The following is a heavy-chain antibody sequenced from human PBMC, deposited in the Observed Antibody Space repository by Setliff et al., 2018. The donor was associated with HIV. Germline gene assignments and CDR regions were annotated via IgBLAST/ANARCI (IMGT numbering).Heavy chain of an antibody. CDR2: IIPMYDTR. V-gene: IGHV1-69*13. Sequence: SVKVSCKTSGGTFGSFVITWVRQAPGQGLEWMGGIIPMYDTRNYAQKFQGRVTITADESTTTAYMELSSLRSEDTAVYYCARERNYGVNRPFDYWGQGTLVTVSS. D-gene: IGHD4-17*01. J-gene: IGHJ4*02. CDR1: GGTFGSFV. CDR3: ARERNYGVNRPFDY.